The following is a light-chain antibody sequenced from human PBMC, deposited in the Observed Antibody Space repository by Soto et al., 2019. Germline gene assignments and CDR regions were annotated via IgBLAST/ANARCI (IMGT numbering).Light chain of an antibody. CDR1: QSISSN. CDR2: DAS. V-gene: IGKV3-15*01. J-gene: IGKJ4*01. Sequence: EIVMTQSPAPLSVSPGERATLACRASQSISSNLAWYQQKPGQAPRLLIDDASTRAAGIPARFNGGGSGTEFTLTISSLQSEDFALYYCQQFHNWPLSFGGGTKVDIK. CDR3: QQFHNWPLS.